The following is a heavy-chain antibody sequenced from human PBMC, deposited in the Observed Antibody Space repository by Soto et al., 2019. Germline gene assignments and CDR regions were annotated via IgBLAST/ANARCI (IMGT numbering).Heavy chain of an antibody. J-gene: IGHJ4*02. CDR2: IWYDGSNK. Sequence: QVQLVESGGGVVQPGRSLRLSCAASGFTFSSYGMHWVRQAPGKGLEWVAVIWYDGSNKYYADSVKGRFTISRDNSKNTLYLQMNSLRAEDTAVYYCARESGIAAAGTASPPRNWGQGTLVTVSS. CDR1: GFTFSSYG. CDR3: ARESGIAAAGTASPPRN. V-gene: IGHV3-33*01. D-gene: IGHD6-13*01.